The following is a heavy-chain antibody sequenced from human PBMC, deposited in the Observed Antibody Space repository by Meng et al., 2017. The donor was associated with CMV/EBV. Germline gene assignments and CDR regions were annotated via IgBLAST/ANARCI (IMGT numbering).Heavy chain of an antibody. CDR3: ARAQGILYYYGMDV. CDR2: ISYDGSNK. D-gene: IGHD6-13*01. CDR1: GFTFNSYA. V-gene: IGHV3-30*04. Sequence: GESLKISCAASGFTFNSYAMHWVRQAPGKGLEWVAVISYDGSNKYYADSVKGRFTISRDNSKNTLYLQMNSLRAEDTAVYYCARAQGILYYYGMDVWGQGTTVTVSS. J-gene: IGHJ6*02.